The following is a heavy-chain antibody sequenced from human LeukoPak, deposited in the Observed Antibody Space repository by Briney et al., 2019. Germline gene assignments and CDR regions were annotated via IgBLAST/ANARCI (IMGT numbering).Heavy chain of an antibody. CDR3: ARDATTFYYGSGCLTRRSGMDV. Sequence: ASVKVSCKASGYTFTSYDINWVRQATGQGLEWMGWMNPNSGNTGYAQKFQGRVTMTRNTSISTAYMELSSLRSEDTAVYYCARDATTFYYGSGCLTRRSGMDVWGQGTTVTVSS. D-gene: IGHD3-10*01. CDR2: MNPNSGNT. V-gene: IGHV1-8*01. CDR1: GYTFTSYD. J-gene: IGHJ6*02.